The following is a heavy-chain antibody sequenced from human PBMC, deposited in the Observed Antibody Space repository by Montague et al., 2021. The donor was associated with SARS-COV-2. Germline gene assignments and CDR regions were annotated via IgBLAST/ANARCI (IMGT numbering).Heavy chain of an antibody. CDR2: ISSSGSII. J-gene: IGHJ4*02. D-gene: IGHD3-9*01. Sequence: SLRLSWAASGFTFSSYEMNWVRQAPGKGLEWVSYISSSGSIIYYADSVKGRFTISRDNAKNSLYLQMNSLRAEDTAVYYCARGNFDWLLLPDGYFDHWGQRTLVTVSS. CDR1: GFTFSSYE. V-gene: IGHV3-48*03. CDR3: ARGNFDWLLLPDGYFDH.